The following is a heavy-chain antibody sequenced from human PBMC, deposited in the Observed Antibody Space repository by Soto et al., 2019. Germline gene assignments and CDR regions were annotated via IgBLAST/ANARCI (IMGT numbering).Heavy chain of an antibody. CDR1: GFTFSSYG. CDR2: IWYDGSNK. V-gene: IGHV3-33*01. J-gene: IGHJ4*02. CDR3: ARSYYDSSGRGGLGY. D-gene: IGHD3-22*01. Sequence: QVQLVESGGGVVQPGRSLRLSCAASGFTFSSYGMHWVRQAPGKGLEWVAVIWYDGSNKYYADSVKGRFTISRDNSKNTLYLQMSSLRAEDTAVYYCARSYYDSSGRGGLGYWGQGTLVTVSS.